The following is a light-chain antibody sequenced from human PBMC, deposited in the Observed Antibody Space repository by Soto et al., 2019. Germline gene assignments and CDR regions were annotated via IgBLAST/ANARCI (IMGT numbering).Light chain of an antibody. CDR3: QQYGSSPRT. CDR2: GAS. CDR1: QSVSSH. Sequence: EIVMTQSPASLSVSPGEGATLSCRASQSVSSHLAWYQQKPGQPPRLLIYGASTRATGIPARFSGSGSGTDFTLTISRLEPEDFAVYYCQQYGSSPRTFGQGTKVDIK. V-gene: IGKV3-15*01. J-gene: IGKJ1*01.